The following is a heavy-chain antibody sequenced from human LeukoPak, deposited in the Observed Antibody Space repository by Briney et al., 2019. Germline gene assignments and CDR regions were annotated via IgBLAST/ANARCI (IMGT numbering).Heavy chain of an antibody. D-gene: IGHD2-15*01. CDR3: AKSRIVDHRGYFDY. CDR2: IGTTDDT. V-gene: IGHV3-23*01. Sequence: GGSLRLSCVASGFPFGSYPMTWVRQSPVKGLEWVSTIGTTDDTYYADSVKGRLTISRDNYKDTLYLQMHSLGAEDTAIYYCAKSRIVDHRGYFDYWGQGTLVTVSS. CDR1: GFPFGSYP. J-gene: IGHJ4*02.